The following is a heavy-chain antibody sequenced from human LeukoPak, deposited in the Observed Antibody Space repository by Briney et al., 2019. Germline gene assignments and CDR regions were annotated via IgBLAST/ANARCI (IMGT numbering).Heavy chain of an antibody. D-gene: IGHD6-19*01. CDR2: INSDGYSF. V-gene: IGHV3-74*01. CDR3: ARGEAVAGTDH. Sequence: GGSLRLSCAASGFRFSSHWMSWVRHTPGKGLEWLARINSDGYSFSYADSVKGRFTISRDNAKNTLYLQMNSLRVEDTALYYCARGEAVAGTDHWGQGVLVTVSS. CDR1: GFRFSSHW. J-gene: IGHJ4*02.